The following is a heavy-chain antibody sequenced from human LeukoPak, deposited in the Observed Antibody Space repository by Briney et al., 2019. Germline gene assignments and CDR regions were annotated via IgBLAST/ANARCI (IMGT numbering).Heavy chain of an antibody. CDR1: GYSISSGYY. V-gene: IGHV4-38-2*02. CDR3: ARDHNWFDP. J-gene: IGHJ5*02. Sequence: PSETLSPTCAVSGYSISSGYYWGWIRQPPGKGLEWIGSIYHSGSTYYNPSLKSRVTISVDTSKNQFSLKLSSVTAADTAVYYCARDHNWFDPWGQGTLVTVSS. CDR2: IYHSGST.